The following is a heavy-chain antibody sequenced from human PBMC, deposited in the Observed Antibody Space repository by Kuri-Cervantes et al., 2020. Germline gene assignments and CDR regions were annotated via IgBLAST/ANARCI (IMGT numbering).Heavy chain of an antibody. J-gene: IGHJ4*02. D-gene: IGHD3-10*01. CDR3: ASSHGSGSYSFDY. V-gene: IGHV3-74*01. Sequence: GESLKISCAASGFTFSSYWMHWVRQAPGKGLVRVSRINSDGSSTSYADSVKGRFTISRDNAKNTLYLQMNSLRAEDTAVYYCASSHGSGSYSFDYWGQGTLVTVSS. CDR1: GFTFSSYW. CDR2: INSDGSST.